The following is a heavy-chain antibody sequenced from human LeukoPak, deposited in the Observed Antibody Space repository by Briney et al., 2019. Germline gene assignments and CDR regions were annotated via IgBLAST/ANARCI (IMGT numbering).Heavy chain of an antibody. CDR3: ARALPDYDILTGYYMGSAFDI. CDR1: GGSISSYY. CDR2: FYTTGST. V-gene: IGHV4-4*07. Sequence: PSETLSLTCTDSGGSISSYYWRWIRQPAGKGLEWIGRFYTTGSTNYNPSLKSRVTMSVDTSKNQFSLKLSSVTAADTAVYYCARALPDYDILTGYYMGSAFDIWGQGTMVTVSS. D-gene: IGHD3-9*01. J-gene: IGHJ3*02.